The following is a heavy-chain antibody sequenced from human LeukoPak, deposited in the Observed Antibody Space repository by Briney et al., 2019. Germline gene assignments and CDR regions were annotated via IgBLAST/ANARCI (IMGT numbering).Heavy chain of an antibody. J-gene: IGHJ4*02. D-gene: IGHD3-22*01. Sequence: SETLSLTCTVPGGSISSYYWTWIRQPPGKGLEWIGNIYYSGSTNYNPSLKSRVTISVDTSKNQFSLKLSSVTAADTAVYYCARVKDYYDSSGYDYWGQGTLVTFSS. V-gene: IGHV4-59*01. CDR2: IYYSGST. CDR1: GGSISSYY. CDR3: ARVKDYYDSSGYDY.